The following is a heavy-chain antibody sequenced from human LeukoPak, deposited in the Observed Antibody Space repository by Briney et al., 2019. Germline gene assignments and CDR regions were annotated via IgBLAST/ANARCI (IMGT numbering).Heavy chain of an antibody. V-gene: IGHV4-34*01. Sequence: SETLSLTCAVYGGSFSGYYWSWIRQPPGKGLEWIGEINHSGSTNYNPSPKSRVTISVDTSKNQFSLKLSSVTAADTAVYYCARGHPVRWLQSLNWFDPWGQGTLVTVSS. CDR3: ARGHPVRWLQSLNWFDP. J-gene: IGHJ5*02. CDR1: GGSFSGYY. CDR2: INHSGST. D-gene: IGHD5-12*01.